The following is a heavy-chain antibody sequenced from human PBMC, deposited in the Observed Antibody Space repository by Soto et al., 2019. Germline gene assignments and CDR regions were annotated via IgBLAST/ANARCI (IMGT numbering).Heavy chain of an antibody. J-gene: IGHJ4*02. CDR3: AKEVKGGYDFYFDY. CDR1: GFTFSSYA. D-gene: IGHD5-12*01. V-gene: IGHV3-23*01. Sequence: PGGSLRLSCAASGFTFSSYAMSWVRQAPGKGLEWVSAISGSGGSTYYADSVRGRFTISRDNSKNTLYLQMDSLRAEDTAVYYCAKEVKGGYDFYFDYWGQGTLVTVSS. CDR2: ISGSGGST.